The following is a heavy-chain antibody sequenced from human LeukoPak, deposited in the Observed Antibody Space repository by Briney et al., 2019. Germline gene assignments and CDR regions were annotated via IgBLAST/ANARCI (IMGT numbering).Heavy chain of an antibody. V-gene: IGHV3-48*01. CDR3: ATYYGSGSYLNEYYFDY. CDR1: GFTFRTYN. Sequence: GGSLTLSCAASGFTFRTYNMNWVRHAPGKGPEWVSYITSGGTTIYYADSVKGRFTISRDNAKNSLYLQMNSLRAEDTAVYYCATYYGSGSYLNEYYFDYWGQGTLVTVSS. J-gene: IGHJ4*02. D-gene: IGHD3-10*01. CDR2: ITSGGTTI.